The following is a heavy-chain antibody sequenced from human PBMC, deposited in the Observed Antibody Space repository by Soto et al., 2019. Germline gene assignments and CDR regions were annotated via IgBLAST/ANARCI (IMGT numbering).Heavy chain of an antibody. CDR2: LKDRSQNYAT. D-gene: IGHD1-26*01. CDR1: GFSVSGWY. Sequence: EVQLVESGGGLVQPGGSARLSCAASGFSVSGWYRDWVRQAPGKGLEWVARLKDRSQNYATEYAASVKGRFTVSRHASKNSMYLQMNSLKIEDTAVYYCAREGDARWLDSWGQGTLVTVS. V-gene: IGHV3-72*01. J-gene: IGHJ5*01. CDR3: AREGDARWLDS.